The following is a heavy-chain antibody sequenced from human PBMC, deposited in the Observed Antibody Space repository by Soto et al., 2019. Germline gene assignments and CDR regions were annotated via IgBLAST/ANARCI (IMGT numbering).Heavy chain of an antibody. D-gene: IGHD1-20*01. CDR2: VNPSSGNT. CDR3: ARASMYIWNDH. Sequence: QVQLVQSVAEVKRPGASVKVSCEASGYTFTTYDINWVRQASGQGLEWMGCVNPSSGNTVYAQKFHGRVTMTRDTSISTAYMELSSLKSDDTAIYYCARASMYIWNDHWGQGTLVTVSS. CDR1: GYTFTTYD. J-gene: IGHJ5*02. V-gene: IGHV1-8*01.